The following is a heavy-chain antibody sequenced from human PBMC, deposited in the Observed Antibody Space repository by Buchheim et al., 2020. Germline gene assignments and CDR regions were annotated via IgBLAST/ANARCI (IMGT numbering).Heavy chain of an antibody. V-gene: IGHV4-59*12. D-gene: IGHD2-2*01. CDR3: ARGLVVVLPATMPYFDY. CDR2: INHSGST. Sequence: QVQLQESGPGLVKPSETLSLTCTVSGGSISSYYWSWIRQPPGKGLEWIGEINHSGSTNYSPSLKSRVSISGDTSKKQFSLKLNSVTAADTAVYYCARGLVVVLPATMPYFDYWGQGTL. CDR1: GGSISSYY. J-gene: IGHJ4*02.